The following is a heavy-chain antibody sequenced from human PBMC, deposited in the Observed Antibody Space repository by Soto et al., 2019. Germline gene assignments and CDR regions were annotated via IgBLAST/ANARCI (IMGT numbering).Heavy chain of an antibody. CDR1: GGTFSSYA. CDR3: ARDQASYGYYFYGMDV. J-gene: IGHJ6*02. D-gene: IGHD5-18*01. V-gene: IGHV1-69*06. CDR2: IIPIFGTA. Sequence: LVKVSCKASGGTFSSYAISWVRQAPGQGLEWMGGIIPIFGTANYAQKFQGRVTITADKSTSTAYMELSSLRSEDTAVYYCARDQASYGYYFYGMDVWGQGTTVTVSS.